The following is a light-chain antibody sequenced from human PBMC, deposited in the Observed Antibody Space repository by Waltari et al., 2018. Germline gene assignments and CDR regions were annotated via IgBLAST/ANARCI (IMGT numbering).Light chain of an antibody. CDR1: QTLSPY. CDR2: AAS. J-gene: IGKJ1*01. CDR3: QQSYSNSWT. Sequence: CRAGQTLSPYINWYQQKPGKAPKLLIYAASRWPRWVPSRFSGSVSGTDFTLTISSQQPEDFATYYCQQSYSNSWTFGQGTKVESK. V-gene: IGKV1-39*01.